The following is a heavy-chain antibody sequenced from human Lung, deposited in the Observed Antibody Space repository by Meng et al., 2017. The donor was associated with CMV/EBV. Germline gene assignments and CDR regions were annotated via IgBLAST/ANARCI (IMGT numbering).Heavy chain of an antibody. Sequence: QLQLQESGPGLVXXXXXLXLTXSXSAGSISSSSYYWGGIRQPPGMGLEWIGSNSYSGSTYYNPSLKSRVTISVDTSKNQFSLKLSSVTAADTAVYYCARVIRYFDWLFNWFDPWGQGTLVTVSS. CDR2: NSYSGST. CDR3: ARVIRYFDWLFNWFDP. D-gene: IGHD3-9*01. V-gene: IGHV4-39*07. CDR1: AGSISSSSYY. J-gene: IGHJ5*02.